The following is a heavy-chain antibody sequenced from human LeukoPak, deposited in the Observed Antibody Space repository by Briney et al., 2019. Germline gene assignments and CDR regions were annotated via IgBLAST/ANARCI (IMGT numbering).Heavy chain of an antibody. J-gene: IGHJ5*02. D-gene: IGHD2-2*01. CDR3: AKVQNEVVPIAMRGWFDP. CDR2: VMPMFNTS. Sequence: ASVKVSCKASGYTFTAYYMHWVRQAPGQGLEWMGGVMPMFNTSNYAQKFQGRVTIIADENTSTVYMELSSLRSEDTAVYYCAKVQNEVVPIAMRGWFDPWGQGTLVAVSS. V-gene: IGHV1-69*13. CDR1: GYTFTAYY.